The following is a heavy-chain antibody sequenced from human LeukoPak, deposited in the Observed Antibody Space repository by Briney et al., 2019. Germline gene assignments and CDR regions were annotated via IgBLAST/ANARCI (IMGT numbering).Heavy chain of an antibody. V-gene: IGHV3-64*01. CDR1: GFTLSSYS. Sequence: GGSLRLSCAASGFTLSSYSMHWVRQAPGKGLEFVSAIGRNGRNTYYANSVKGRFTISRDISKNTLYLQMGSLRPEDMAVYYCARVDSGSACASWGQGILVTVSS. J-gene: IGHJ1*01. D-gene: IGHD6-19*01. CDR2: IGRNGRNT. CDR3: ARVDSGSACAS.